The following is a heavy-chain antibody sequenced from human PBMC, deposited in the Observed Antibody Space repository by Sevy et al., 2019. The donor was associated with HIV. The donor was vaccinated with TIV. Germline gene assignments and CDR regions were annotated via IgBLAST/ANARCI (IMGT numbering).Heavy chain of an antibody. CDR3: ARGTLVVPAAIPTTLHYYYYYGMDV. CDR2: INPNSRGT. V-gene: IGHV1-2*02. CDR1: GYTFTGYY. Sequence: ASVKVSCKASGYTFTGYYMHWVRQAPGQGLERMGWINPNSRGTNYPQKFQGRVTMTRDTSISTAYMELSRLRSDDTAVYYCARGTLVVPAAIPTTLHYYYYYGMDVWGQGTLVTVSS. J-gene: IGHJ6*02. D-gene: IGHD2-2*02.